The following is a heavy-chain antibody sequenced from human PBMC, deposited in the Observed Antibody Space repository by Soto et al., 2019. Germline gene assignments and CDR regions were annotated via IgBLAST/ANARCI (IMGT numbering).Heavy chain of an antibody. CDR3: AKGPGIAVAGTFSI. J-gene: IGHJ4*02. V-gene: IGHV3-30*18. CDR1: GFTFSSYG. D-gene: IGHD6-19*01. Sequence: QVQLVESGGGVVQPGRSLRLSCAASGFTFSSYGMHWVRQAPGKGLEWVAVISYDGSNKYYADSVKGRFTISRDNSKNTLYLQMNSLRAEDTAVYYCAKGPGIAVAGTFSIWGQGTLVTVSS. CDR2: ISYDGSNK.